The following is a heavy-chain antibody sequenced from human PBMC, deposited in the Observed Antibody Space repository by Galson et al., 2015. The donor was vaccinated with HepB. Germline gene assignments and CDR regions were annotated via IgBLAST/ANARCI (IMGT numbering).Heavy chain of an antibody. Sequence: SLRLSCAASGFTFEDYAMHWVRQVPGKGLEWVAGISWKSDFTDYADSVRGRFTISRDNAKYSLYLQMNSLRTEDTALYYCAQDLTYYYGSGSYFVGMNAWGQGTTVTVS. D-gene: IGHD3-10*01. CDR1: GFTFEDYA. J-gene: IGHJ6*02. V-gene: IGHV3-9*01. CDR2: ISWKSDFT. CDR3: AQDLTYYYGSGSYFVGMNA.